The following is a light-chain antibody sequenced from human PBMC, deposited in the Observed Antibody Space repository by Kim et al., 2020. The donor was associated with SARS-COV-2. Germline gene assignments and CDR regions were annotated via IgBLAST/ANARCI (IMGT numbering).Light chain of an antibody. V-gene: IGKV1-9*01. Sequence: ASVGDRVTITCRASRGIRSYLAWFQQKPGEAPKLLIYAASTLQTGVPSRFSGSGSGTDFTLTISSLQPEDFATYFCQQLNSYPLTFGGGTKVDIK. CDR3: QQLNSYPLT. J-gene: IGKJ4*01. CDR1: RGIRSY. CDR2: AAS.